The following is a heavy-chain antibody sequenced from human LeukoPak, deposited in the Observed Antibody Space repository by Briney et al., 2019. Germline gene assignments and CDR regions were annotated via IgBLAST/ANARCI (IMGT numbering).Heavy chain of an antibody. J-gene: IGHJ4*02. CDR2: SRNRFNSYTT. D-gene: IGHD2-21*01. Sequence: AGGSLRLSCAASGFTFSDHYMDWVRQAPGKGLEWVGRSRNRFNSYTTEFAASVKGRFNISRAGSENSFYLQMNSLKSEDTAVYYCVRIQRGGAPDDWGQGTLVTVSS. CDR3: VRIQRGGAPDD. V-gene: IGHV3-72*01. CDR1: GFTFSDHY.